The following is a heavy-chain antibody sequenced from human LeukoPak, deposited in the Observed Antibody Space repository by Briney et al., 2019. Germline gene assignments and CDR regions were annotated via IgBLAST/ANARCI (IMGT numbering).Heavy chain of an antibody. CDR2: IIDSGATT. Sequence: GGSLRLSCAASGFTFSSYAMSWVRQAPGKGLEWVSSIIDSGATTYSAHSLKAPFTISRHNSNNTLHLQMNSLRAEDTAVYYCAKGVGSRGGGNNFDYWGQGTLVTVSS. J-gene: IGHJ4*02. CDR1: GFTFSSYA. CDR3: AKGVGSRGGGNNFDY. D-gene: IGHD4-23*01. V-gene: IGHV3-23*01.